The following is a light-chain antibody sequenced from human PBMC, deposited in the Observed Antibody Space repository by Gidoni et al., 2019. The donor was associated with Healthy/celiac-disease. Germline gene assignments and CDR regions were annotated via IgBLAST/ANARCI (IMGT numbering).Light chain of an antibody. Sequence: SSVRTQPPSVSVAPGQTATIPCGCNNIGSKSVHWYQQKPGQAPVLVVYDDTDRPAGIPVRFSGSNFGNTATLTVIRVEAGDEADYYCQLWDSSTGVFGTVTKVTFL. CDR1: NIGSKS. V-gene: IGLV3-21*02. J-gene: IGLJ1*01. CDR2: DDT. CDR3: QLWDSSTGV.